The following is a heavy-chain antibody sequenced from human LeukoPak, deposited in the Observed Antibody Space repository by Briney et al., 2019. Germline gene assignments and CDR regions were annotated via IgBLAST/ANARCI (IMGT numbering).Heavy chain of an antibody. J-gene: IGHJ5*02. CDR1: GFTFSSYS. D-gene: IGHD2-2*01. CDR3: ARDRRSNIVVVPAATSGSRWFDP. CDR2: TSSSSSTI. V-gene: IGHV3-48*04. Sequence: GGSLRLSCAASGFTFSSYSMNWVRQAPGKGLEWVSYTSSSSSTIYYADSVKGRFTISRDNAKNSLYLQMNSLRAEDTAVYYCARDRRSNIVVVPAATSGSRWFDPWGQGTLVTVSS.